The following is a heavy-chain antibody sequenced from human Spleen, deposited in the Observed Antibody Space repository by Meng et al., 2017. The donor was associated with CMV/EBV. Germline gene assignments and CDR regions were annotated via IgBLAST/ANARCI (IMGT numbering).Heavy chain of an antibody. Sequence: GESLKISCAASGFTFSSYWMHWVRQAPGKGLGWVSRINSDGSSTSYADCVKGRFTISRDNAKNTLYLQMNSLRAEDTAVYYCARGVLRQIRNYYGMDVWGQGTTVTVSS. CDR1: GFTFSSYW. D-gene: IGHD2-8*01. J-gene: IGHJ6*02. CDR2: INSDGSST. CDR3: ARGVLRQIRNYYGMDV. V-gene: IGHV3-74*01.